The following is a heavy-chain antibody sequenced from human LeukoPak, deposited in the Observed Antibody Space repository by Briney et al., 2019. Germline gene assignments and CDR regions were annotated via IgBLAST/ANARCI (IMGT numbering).Heavy chain of an antibody. CDR1: GDSISSSGYY. J-gene: IGHJ4*02. Sequence: PSETLSLTCTVSGDSISSSGYYWAWIRQPPGKGLEWIGNIYYNGDTYYNPSLKSRVTISVDTSENHFSLRLISVTAADTAVYYCARHLGSGTYYAPFDYWGQGILVTVSS. CDR3: ARHLGSGTYYAPFDY. CDR2: IYYNGDT. V-gene: IGHV4-39*01. D-gene: IGHD3-10*01.